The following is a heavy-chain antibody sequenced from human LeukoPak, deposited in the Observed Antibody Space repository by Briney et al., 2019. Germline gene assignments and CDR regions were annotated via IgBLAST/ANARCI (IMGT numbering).Heavy chain of an antibody. CDR3: ARDFSGSGSYYNALWFDP. J-gene: IGHJ5*02. Sequence: GWSLRLSCAASGFTFDDYGMSWVRQPPGKGLEWVSGINWNGGSTGYADSVKDRFTISSDNAKNSLHLQMNSLRAEDTALYHCARDFSGSGSYYNALWFDPWGEGTLVTVSS. V-gene: IGHV3-20*01. CDR2: INWNGGST. CDR1: GFTFDDYG. D-gene: IGHD3-10*01.